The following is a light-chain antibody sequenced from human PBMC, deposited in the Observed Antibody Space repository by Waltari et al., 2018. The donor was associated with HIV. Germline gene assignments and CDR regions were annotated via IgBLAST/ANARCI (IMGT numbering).Light chain of an antibody. CDR2: DVS. Sequence: QSALTQAASVSGSPGQSITISCTGSSSDVGGYNYVSWYQQHPGKAPKLMLYDVSKRPSGVSDRFSCSKSGNTASLTISVLQAEDGADYYCSSYTTSSTLVVFGGGTKLTVL. CDR1: SSDVGGYNY. J-gene: IGLJ2*01. CDR3: SSYTTSSTLVV. V-gene: IGLV2-14*03.